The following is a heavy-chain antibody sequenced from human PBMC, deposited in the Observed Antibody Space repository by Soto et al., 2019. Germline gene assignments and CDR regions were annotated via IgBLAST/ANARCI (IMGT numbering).Heavy chain of an antibody. CDR2: INPNSGGT. CDR1: GYTFTGYY. J-gene: IGHJ6*02. D-gene: IGHD3-9*01. Sequence: ASVKVSCKASGYTFTGYYMHWVRQAPGQGLEWMGWINPNSGGTNYAQKFQGRVTMTRDTSISTAYMELSRLRSDDTAVYYCARGHHYDILTGYYYSYGMDVWCQGLTVTLSS. V-gene: IGHV1-2*02. CDR3: ARGHHYDILTGYYYSYGMDV.